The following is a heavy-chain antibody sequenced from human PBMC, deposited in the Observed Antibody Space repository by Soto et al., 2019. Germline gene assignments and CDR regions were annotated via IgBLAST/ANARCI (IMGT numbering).Heavy chain of an antibody. J-gene: IGHJ5*02. CDR1: GFDFLSYW. CDR3: VRRSDWFNL. Sequence: GESLKISCKGSGFDFLSYWIGWVRQMPGKGLEGMGIIFPRDSDTRYSPSSQGQVTISVDNSIATAYLQWSSLRASDTAMYYCVRRSDWFNLWGQGTLVTVSS. CDR2: IFPRDSDT. V-gene: IGHV5-51*01.